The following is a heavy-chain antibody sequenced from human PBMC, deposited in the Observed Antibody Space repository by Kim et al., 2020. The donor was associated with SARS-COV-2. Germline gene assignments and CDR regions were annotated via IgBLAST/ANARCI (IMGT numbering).Heavy chain of an antibody. J-gene: IGHJ4*02. CDR3: ARGRYGWDVSLFEY. V-gene: IGHV6-1*01. CDR1: GDSVSSTTTA. D-gene: IGHD3-9*01. CDR2: TYHRSKWYD. Sequence: SQTLSLTCAISGDSVSSTTTAWNWIRQSPSRGLEWLGRTYHRSKWYDDYAPSVKGRMTINPDTSKNQFSLHLNSVTPEDTGVYFCARGRYGWDVSLFEYWGQGILVTVSS.